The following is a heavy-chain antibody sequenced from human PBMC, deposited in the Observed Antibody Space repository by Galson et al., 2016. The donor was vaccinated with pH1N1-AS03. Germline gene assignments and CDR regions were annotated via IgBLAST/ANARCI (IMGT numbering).Heavy chain of an antibody. CDR2: TIPIFGTA. J-gene: IGHJ6*02. CDR3: ARDKHTVTGEGMYYGMDV. V-gene: IGHV1-69*13. CDR1: GNTFSSNA. D-gene: IGHD4-17*01. Sequence: SVKVSCKASGNTFSSNAITWVRQAPGQGLEWVGGTIPIFGTANYAQKFRGRVTITADESTSTVYMELSSLRSDDTAVYYCARDKHTVTGEGMYYGMDVWGQGTTVTVSS.